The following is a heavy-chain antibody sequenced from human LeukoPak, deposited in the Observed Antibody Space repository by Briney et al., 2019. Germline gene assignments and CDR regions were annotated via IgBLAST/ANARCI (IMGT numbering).Heavy chain of an antibody. D-gene: IGHD3-9*01. Sequence: APVKVSCKASGYTFTSYGISWVRQAPGQGLEWMGWISAYNGNTNYAQKLQGRVTMTTDTSTSTAYMELRSLRSDDTAVYYCARDSYYDILTGYGSPYNWFDPWGQGTLVTVSS. CDR2: ISAYNGNT. CDR1: GYTFTSYG. V-gene: IGHV1-18*01. CDR3: ARDSYYDILTGYGSPYNWFDP. J-gene: IGHJ5*02.